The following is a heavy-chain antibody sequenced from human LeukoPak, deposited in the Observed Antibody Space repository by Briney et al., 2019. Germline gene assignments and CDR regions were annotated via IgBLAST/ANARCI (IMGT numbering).Heavy chain of an antibody. J-gene: IGHJ4*02. V-gene: IGHV3-30*02. D-gene: IGHD5-12*01. CDR1: GFTFSSYG. CDR3: AKELVATMIHPFDY. Sequence: GGSLRLSCAASGFTFSSYGMHWVRQAPGKGLEWVAFIRYDGSNKYYADSVKGRFTISRDNSKNTLYLQMNSLRAEDTAVYYCAKELVATMIHPFDYWGQGTLVTVSS. CDR2: IRYDGSNK.